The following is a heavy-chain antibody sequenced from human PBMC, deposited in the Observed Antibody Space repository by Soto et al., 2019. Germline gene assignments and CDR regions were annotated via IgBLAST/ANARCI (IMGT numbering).Heavy chain of an antibody. J-gene: IGHJ5*02. V-gene: IGHV3-30*18. CDR1: GFTFDSCG. D-gene: IGHD6-19*01. Sequence: GGSLRLSCAASGFTFDSCGMHWFRQAPGKGLEWVAFISYDGGNEYYADSVKGRFTISRDNSKNTLYLQMNSLRAEDTAVYYCAKSLAVAAGWFDPWGQGALVTVSS. CDR2: ISYDGGNE. CDR3: AKSLAVAAGWFDP.